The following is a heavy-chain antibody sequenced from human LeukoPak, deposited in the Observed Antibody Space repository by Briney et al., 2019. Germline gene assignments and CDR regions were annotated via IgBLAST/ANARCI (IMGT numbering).Heavy chain of an antibody. CDR1: GYTFTSYG. J-gene: IGHJ3*02. CDR2: ISAYNGNT. Sequence: GASVKVSCKASGYTFTSYGISWVRQAPGQGREWMGWISAYNGNTNYAQKFQGRVTMTRDTSTSTVYMELSSLRSEDTAVYYCARTKYSSSSEDAFDIWGQGTMVTVSS. D-gene: IGHD6-6*01. CDR3: ARTKYSSSSEDAFDI. V-gene: IGHV1-18*01.